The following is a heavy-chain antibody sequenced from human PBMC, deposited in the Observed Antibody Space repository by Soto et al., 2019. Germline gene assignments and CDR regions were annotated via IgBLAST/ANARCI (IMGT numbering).Heavy chain of an antibody. CDR2: ISAYNGNT. CDR3: AHSRYSSSWYGHP. CDR1: GYTFTSYG. J-gene: IGHJ5*02. Sequence: ASVKVSCKASGYTFTSYGTSWVRQARGQGLEWMGWISAYNGNTNYAQKLQGRVTMTTDTSTSTAYMELRSLRSGDTAVYYCAHSRYSSSWYGHPWGQGTLVTVSS. V-gene: IGHV1-18*01. D-gene: IGHD6-13*01.